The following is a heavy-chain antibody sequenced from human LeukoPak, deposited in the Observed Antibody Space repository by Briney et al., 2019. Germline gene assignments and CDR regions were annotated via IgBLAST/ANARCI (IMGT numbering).Heavy chain of an antibody. CDR1: GFTFSNYA. V-gene: IGHV3-23*01. J-gene: IGHJ3*01. CDR3: AKQDSSVYSAFDF. D-gene: IGHD3-22*01. Sequence: GGCLRLSCAASGFTFSNYAMTWVRQAPGKGLEWVAVIDSSGGGIYYADSVKGRFTISRDNSKNTLYLQMKSLRAEDTAVYYCAKQDSSVYSAFDFWGQGTKVTISS. CDR2: IDSSGGGI.